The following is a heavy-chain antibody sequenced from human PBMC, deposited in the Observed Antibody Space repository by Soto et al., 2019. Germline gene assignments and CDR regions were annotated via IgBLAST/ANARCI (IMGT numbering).Heavy chain of an antibody. J-gene: IGHJ4*02. Sequence: LSLTCTVSGGSISSGGYYWSWIRQHPGKGVEWIGYIYYSWSTYYNPSLKSRVTISVDTSKNQFSLRLSSVTDADTAVYYCARGALNDDFWSGATKFDYWGQGTLVTVSS. D-gene: IGHD3-3*01. CDR3: ARGALNDDFWSGATKFDY. CDR2: IYYSWST. CDR1: GGSISSGGYY. V-gene: IGHV4-31*03.